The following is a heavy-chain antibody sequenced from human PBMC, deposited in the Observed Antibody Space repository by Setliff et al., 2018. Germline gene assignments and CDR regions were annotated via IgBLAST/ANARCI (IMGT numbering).Heavy chain of an antibody. V-gene: IGHV4-38-2*01. CDR3: ASPRRDDLDSPFDAFDI. CDR2: MSHRGRT. J-gene: IGHJ3*02. D-gene: IGHD3-3*01. CDR1: GASITSGHY. Sequence: SETLSPTCRVSGASITSGHYWGWIRQPPGKGLEWIATMSHRGRTYYSPSLESRVTMSRDTSKNQFSLRLTSAAAADTAVYYCASPRRDDLDSPFDAFDIWGQGTMVTVSS.